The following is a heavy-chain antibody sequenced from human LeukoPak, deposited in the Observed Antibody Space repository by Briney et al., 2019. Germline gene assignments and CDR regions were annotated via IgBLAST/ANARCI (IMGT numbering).Heavy chain of an antibody. J-gene: IGHJ4*02. Sequence: ASVKVSCKASGYTFTSYAMHWVRQAPGQGLEWMGWINAGNGNTKYSQKFQGRVTITRDTSASTAYMELSSLRSEDTAVYYCARLNTVQGFFGYWGQGTLVTVSS. CDR3: ARLNTVQGFFGY. D-gene: IGHD4-17*01. CDR2: INAGNGNT. V-gene: IGHV1-3*01. CDR1: GYTFTSYA.